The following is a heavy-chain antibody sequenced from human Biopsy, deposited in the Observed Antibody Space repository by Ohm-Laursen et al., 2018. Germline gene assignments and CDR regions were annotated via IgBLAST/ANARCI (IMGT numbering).Heavy chain of an antibody. J-gene: IGHJ4*02. D-gene: IGHD2-8*01. Sequence: SSVKVSCKASSYIFTDYNIHWMRQAPGQGLEWLGYINCKTGATNYAQKFQGTVTMTRDTSMSTAYLALGSLRSADTAIYYCARDPLNGHKHFDYWGQGSLVTVSS. CDR1: SYIFTDYN. CDR2: INCKTGAT. CDR3: ARDPLNGHKHFDY. V-gene: IGHV1-2*02.